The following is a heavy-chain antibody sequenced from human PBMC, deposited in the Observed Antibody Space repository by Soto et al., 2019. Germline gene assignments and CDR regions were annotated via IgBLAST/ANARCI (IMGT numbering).Heavy chain of an antibody. V-gene: IGHV1-69*06. CDR2: IIPIFGTA. D-gene: IGHD2-2*02. J-gene: IGHJ3*02. CDR3: ATYVVVPAAILDSDAFDI. CDR1: GGTFSSYA. Sequence: GASGKVSCKASGGTFSSYAISWVRQAPGQGLEWMGGIIPIFGTANYAQKFQGRVTITADKSTSTAYMELSSLRSEDTAVYYCATYVVVPAAILDSDAFDIWGQGTMVTVSS.